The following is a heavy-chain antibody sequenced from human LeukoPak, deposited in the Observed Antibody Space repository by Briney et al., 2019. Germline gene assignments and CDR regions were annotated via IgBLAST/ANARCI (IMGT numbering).Heavy chain of an antibody. CDR3: ARERWLQSRLFDY. Sequence: PGESLKISCKGSGYSFISYWIGWVRQMPGKGLEWMGIIYPGDSDTRYSPSFQGQVTISADKSISTAYLQWSSLKASDTAMYYCARERWLQSRLFDYWGQGTLVTVSS. CDR1: GYSFISYW. J-gene: IGHJ4*02. CDR2: IYPGDSDT. V-gene: IGHV5-51*01. D-gene: IGHD5-24*01.